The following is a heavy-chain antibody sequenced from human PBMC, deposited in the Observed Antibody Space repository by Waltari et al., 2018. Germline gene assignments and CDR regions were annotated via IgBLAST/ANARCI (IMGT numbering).Heavy chain of an antibody. V-gene: IGHV4-34*01. CDR2: INHSGST. J-gene: IGHJ4*02. CDR1: GGSFSGYY. CDR3: ASGYYLDY. Sequence: QVQLQQWGAGLLKPSETLSLTCAVYGGSFSGYYWSWIRQPPGKGLEWIGEINHSGSTNYNPSLKSRVTISVDTSKNQFSLKLSSVTAADTAVYYGASGYYLDYWGQGTLVTVSS.